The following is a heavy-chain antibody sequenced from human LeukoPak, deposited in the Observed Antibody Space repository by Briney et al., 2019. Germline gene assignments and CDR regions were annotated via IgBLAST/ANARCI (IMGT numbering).Heavy chain of an antibody. D-gene: IGHD3-22*01. J-gene: IGHJ4*02. V-gene: IGHV1-2*02. CDR3: ARDLYYYDSSGGFDY. CDR1: GYTFTGYY. Sequence: ASVKVSCKASGYTFTGYYMHWVRQAPGQGLEWMGWINPNSGGTNYVQKFQGRVTMTRDTSISTAYMELSRLRSDDTAVYYCARDLYYYDSSGGFDYWGQGTLVTVSS. CDR2: INPNSGGT.